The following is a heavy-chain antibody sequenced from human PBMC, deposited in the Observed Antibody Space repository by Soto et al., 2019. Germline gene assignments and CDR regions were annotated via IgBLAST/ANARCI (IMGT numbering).Heavy chain of an antibody. J-gene: IGHJ6*04. Sequence: SETLSLTCTVSGGSISSYYWSWIRQPPGKGMEWIGYIYYSGSTNYNPSLKSRVTISVDTSKNQFSLKLSSVTAADTAVYYWGRLPSGRYFNCCSCHWDQMYVRGRRTTVPVSS. CDR3: GRLPSGRYFNCCSCHWDQMYV. CDR2: IYYSGST. CDR1: GGSISSYY. D-gene: IGHD2-15*01. V-gene: IGHV4-59*08.